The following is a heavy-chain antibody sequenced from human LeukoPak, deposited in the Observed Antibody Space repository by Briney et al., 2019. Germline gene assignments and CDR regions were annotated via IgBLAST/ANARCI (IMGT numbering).Heavy chain of an antibody. CDR3: AKDASTTSRTLDI. J-gene: IGHJ3*02. Sequence: GGSLRLSCAASGFTFSNFGMHWVRQAPGKGLEWVAFMRYGGTGDYYPDSVEGRFTVSGDNSKNTLFLQMNSLRHEDTAVYFCAKDASTTSRTLDICGQGTLVTVSS. V-gene: IGHV3-30*02. CDR2: MRYGGTGD. D-gene: IGHD2/OR15-2a*01. CDR1: GFTFSNFG.